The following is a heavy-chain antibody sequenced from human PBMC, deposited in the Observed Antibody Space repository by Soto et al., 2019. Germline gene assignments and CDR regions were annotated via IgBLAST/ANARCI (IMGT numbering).Heavy chain of an antibody. CDR1: GFTFSSSA. CDR2: ISFSSSSS. Sequence: PGGSLRLSCAASGFTFSSSAMSWVRQAPGRGLEWVSAISFSSSSSHYADPVKGRFTISRDNSKSTLYLQMNSLRAEDTAVYYCAKKISWDYYFDYWGQGALVTVSS. D-gene: IGHD1-26*01. J-gene: IGHJ4*02. V-gene: IGHV3-23*01. CDR3: AKKISWDYYFDY.